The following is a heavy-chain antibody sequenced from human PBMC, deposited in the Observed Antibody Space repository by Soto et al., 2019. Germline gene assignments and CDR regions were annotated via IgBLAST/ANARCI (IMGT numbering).Heavy chain of an antibody. CDR1: GFPFSIYA. D-gene: IGHD4-17*01. CDR3: VSGGVTNDY. Sequence: PGGSLRLSCAASGFPFSIYAMHLVRQAPGKGLEWVAVISYDGSNKYYADSVKGRFTISRDNSKNTLYLQMNSLRAEDTAVYYCVSGGVTNDYWGQGTLVTVSS. J-gene: IGHJ4*02. V-gene: IGHV3-30-3*01. CDR2: ISYDGSNK.